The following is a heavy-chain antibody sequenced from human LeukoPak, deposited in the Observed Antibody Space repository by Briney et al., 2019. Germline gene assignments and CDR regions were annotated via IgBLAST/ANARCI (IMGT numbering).Heavy chain of an antibody. Sequence: PSETLSLTCAVSGVSFNDYYWSWVRQTPGKGLEWIGEINHSGYTNDSPSPKSRVTLSIDTSRKQFSLNLRSVTVADTGIYYCTRMTTGHDYLGQGTLVTVSS. J-gene: IGHJ4*02. CDR2: INHSGYT. CDR3: TRMTTGHDY. CDR1: GVSFNDYY. V-gene: IGHV4-34*01. D-gene: IGHD4-17*01.